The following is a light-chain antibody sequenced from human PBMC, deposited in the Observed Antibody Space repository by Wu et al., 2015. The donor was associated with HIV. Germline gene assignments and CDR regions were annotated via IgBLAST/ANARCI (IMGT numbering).Light chain of an antibody. J-gene: IGKJ1*01. CDR2: AAS. Sequence: IRLTQSPSFLSASVGDRVTITCRASQDINSYLAWYQQKPGKSPKLLIYAASTLQSGVPSRFSGSGSGTEFTLTISSLQPEDFATYYCQKYNTAPWTFGQGTKVEMK. V-gene: IGKV1-9*01. CDR3: QKYNTAPWT. CDR1: QDINSY.